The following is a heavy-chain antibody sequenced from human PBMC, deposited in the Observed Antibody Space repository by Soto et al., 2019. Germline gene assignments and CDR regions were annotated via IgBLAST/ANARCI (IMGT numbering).Heavy chain of an antibody. J-gene: IGHJ6*02. D-gene: IGHD3-10*01. CDR3: ARDIVGSGSYYYYYGMDV. V-gene: IGHV3-21*01. CDR1: GFTFSSYS. Sequence: GGSLRLSCAASGFTFSSYSMNWVRQAPGKGLEWVSSISSSSSYIYYADSVKGRFTISRDNAKNSLYLQMNSLRAEDTAVYYCARDIVGSGSYYYYYGMDVWGQGTTVTVSS. CDR2: ISSSSSYI.